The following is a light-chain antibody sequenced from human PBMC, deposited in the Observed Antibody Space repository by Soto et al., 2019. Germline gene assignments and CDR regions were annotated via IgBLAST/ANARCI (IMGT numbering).Light chain of an antibody. V-gene: IGLV2-14*01. J-gene: IGLJ1*01. Sequence: QSALTQPASVSGSPGQSITISCTGTSSDVGGYDYVSWYQQHPGKAPKLLICDVSNRPSGVSNRFSGSKSGNTASLTIAGLQAEDESDYYCGSYTSSSPRYVFGTGTKVTVL. CDR3: GSYTSSSPRYV. CDR1: SSDVGGYDY. CDR2: DVS.